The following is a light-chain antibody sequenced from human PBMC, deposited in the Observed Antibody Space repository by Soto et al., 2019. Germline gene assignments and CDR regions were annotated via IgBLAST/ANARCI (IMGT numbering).Light chain of an antibody. Sequence: EIVLTQSPGTLSLSPGERATLSCRASQSVRSTYLAWYQQKPGQAPRLLIYGASSRATGIPDRFSGSGSGTDFTLTISRLELEDFAVYYCQQYASSPLTFGGGTQVEIK. V-gene: IGKV3-20*01. CDR3: QQYASSPLT. CDR2: GAS. J-gene: IGKJ4*02. CDR1: QSVRSTY.